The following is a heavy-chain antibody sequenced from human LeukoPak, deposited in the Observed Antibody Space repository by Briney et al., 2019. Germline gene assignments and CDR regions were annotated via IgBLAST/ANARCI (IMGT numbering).Heavy chain of an antibody. CDR1: GFTFRTHG. CDR3: AREYINYVQDY. CDR2: IWSDGSYK. J-gene: IGHJ4*02. Sequence: GGSLRLSCAASGFTFRTHGMHWARQAPGKGLEWVAVIWSDGSYKYYADSVKGRFTISRDFSKNTLYLQMNSLRAEDTAVYYCAREYINYVQDYWGQGTLVTVSS. D-gene: IGHD4-11*01. V-gene: IGHV3-33*01.